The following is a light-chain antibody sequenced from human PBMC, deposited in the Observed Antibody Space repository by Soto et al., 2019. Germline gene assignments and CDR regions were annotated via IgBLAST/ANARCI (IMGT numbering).Light chain of an antibody. V-gene: IGKV3-20*01. CDR3: QHYGRSPPSWT. Sequence: EIVLTQSPGTLSLSPGERATLSCRASQSVSSNYLAWYQQKPGQPPRLLISDASSRATGIPDRFSGSGSGTYFTLTISGLEPEDFAVYYCQHYGRSPPSWTFGQGTKVEIK. CDR1: QSVSSNY. J-gene: IGKJ1*01. CDR2: DAS.